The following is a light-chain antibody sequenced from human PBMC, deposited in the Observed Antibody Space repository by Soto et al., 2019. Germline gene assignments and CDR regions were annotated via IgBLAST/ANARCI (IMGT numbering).Light chain of an antibody. J-gene: IGLJ1*01. CDR2: EVS. CDR3: SSYSRTSSYI. CDR1: SSDVGGYNY. Sequence: QSVLTQPASVSGSPGQSITISCTGTSSDVGGYNYVSWYQQHPGKAPKLMIYEVSNRPSGVSNRFSGSKSGNTASLTISGLQAEDDADYYCSSYSRTSSYIYAPGPQVTLL. V-gene: IGLV2-14*01.